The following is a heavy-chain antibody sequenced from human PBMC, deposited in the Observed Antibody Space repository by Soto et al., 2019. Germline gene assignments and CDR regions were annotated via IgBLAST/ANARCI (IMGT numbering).Heavy chain of an antibody. V-gene: IGHV3-30*18. Sequence: VQLVESGGGVVQPGRSLRLSCAASGFTFSDYAMHWVRQAPGKGLEWVAVVSHDGRNTHYADSVKGRFTIARDSSNNTVSLEITSLRAEDTAVYYCEKGGRQWLVTSDFNYWGQGALVTVSS. CDR3: EKGGRQWLVTSDFNY. D-gene: IGHD6-19*01. CDR1: GFTFSDYA. CDR2: VSHDGRNT. J-gene: IGHJ4*02.